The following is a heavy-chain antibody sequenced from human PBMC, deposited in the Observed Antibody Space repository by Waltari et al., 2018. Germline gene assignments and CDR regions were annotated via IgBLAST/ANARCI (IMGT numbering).Heavy chain of an antibody. CDR2: INPNSGGT. CDR3: AREYYGSGSYPLFGD. J-gene: IGHJ4*02. V-gene: IGHV1-2*06. CDR1: GYTLTGYY. Sequence: QVQLVQSGAEVKKPGASVKVSCKASGYTLTGYYMHWVRQAPGQGLEWMGRINPNSGGTNYAQKFQGRVTMTRDTSISTAYMELSRLRSDDTAVYYCAREYYGSGSYPLFGDWGQGTLVTVSS. D-gene: IGHD3-10*01.